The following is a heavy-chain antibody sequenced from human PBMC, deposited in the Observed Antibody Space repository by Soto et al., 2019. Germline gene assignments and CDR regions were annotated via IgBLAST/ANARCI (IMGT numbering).Heavy chain of an antibody. CDR2: IIPIFGTA. J-gene: IGHJ4*02. V-gene: IGHV1-69*01. CDR1: GGTFSSYA. D-gene: IGHD3-22*01. CDR3: ARDRRGNYYDSSGYSFDY. Sequence: QVQLVQSGAEVKKPGSSVKVSCKASGGTFSSYAISWVRQAPGQGLEWMGGIIPIFGTANYAQKFQGRVTITADESTSTAYMELSSLRSEDTAVYYCARDRRGNYYDSSGYSFDYWGQGTLVTVSS.